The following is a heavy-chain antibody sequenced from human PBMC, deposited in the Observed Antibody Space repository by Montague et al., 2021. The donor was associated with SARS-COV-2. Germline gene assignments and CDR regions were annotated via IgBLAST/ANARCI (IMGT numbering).Heavy chain of an antibody. CDR3: VTPGKTAVAGQFDY. CDR2: IYESTTT. V-gene: IGHV4-61*05. CDR1: GGSIRSTSFY. Sequence: SETLSLTCTVSGGSIRSTSFYWVWNRPSPGKGLEWIGYIYESTTTYSTPSLQSRVAISLDNPNNQFSLKITSLTVADTAIYYCVTPGKTAVAGQFDYWGPGILVTVSS. J-gene: IGHJ4*02. D-gene: IGHD6-19*01.